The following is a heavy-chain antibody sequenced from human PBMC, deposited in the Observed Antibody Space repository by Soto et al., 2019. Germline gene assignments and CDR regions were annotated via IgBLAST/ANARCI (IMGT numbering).Heavy chain of an antibody. CDR3: ANRRNLYGDYAFDY. D-gene: IGHD4-17*01. V-gene: IGHV3-23*01. CDR1: GFTFSSYA. Sequence: GGSLRLSCAASGFTFSSYAMSWVRQAPGKGLEWVSAISGSGGSTYYADSVKGRFTISRDNSKNTLYLQMNSRRAEDTAVYYCANRRNLYGDYAFDYWGQGTLVTVSS. CDR2: ISGSGGST. J-gene: IGHJ4*02.